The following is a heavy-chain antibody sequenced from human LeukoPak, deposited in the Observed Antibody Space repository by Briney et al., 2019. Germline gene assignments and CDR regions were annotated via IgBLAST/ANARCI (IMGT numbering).Heavy chain of an antibody. CDR3: AKGHSAHGTGFNC. CDR2: LSGSGDTT. J-gene: IGHJ4*02. D-gene: IGHD1-14*01. CDR1: GLTFYSYG. V-gene: IGHV3-23*01. Sequence: GVSLRLSCAASGLTFYSYGMSWVRQAPGKGLEWVSGLSGSGDTTYYADSVKGRFTISRDNSKNTLFLQMNSLRVEDTAVYYCAKGHSAHGTGFNCWGQGTLVAVSS.